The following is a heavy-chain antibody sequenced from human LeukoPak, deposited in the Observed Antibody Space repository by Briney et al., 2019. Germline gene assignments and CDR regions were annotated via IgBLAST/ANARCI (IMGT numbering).Heavy chain of an antibody. CDR2: ISYSGST. D-gene: IGHD3-10*01. CDR3: ARVDSGSHHY. V-gene: IGHV4-59*01. Sequence: SETLSLTYTVSGGSISSYYRSWIRQPPGKGLEWIGYISYSGSTNYSPSLKSRVTISVDTSKNQFSLKLISVTAADTAVYYCARVDSGSHHYWGQGTLVTVSS. J-gene: IGHJ4*02. CDR1: GGSISSYY.